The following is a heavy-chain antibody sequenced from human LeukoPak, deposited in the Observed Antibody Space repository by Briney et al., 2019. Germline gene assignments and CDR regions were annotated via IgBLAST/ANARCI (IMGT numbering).Heavy chain of an antibody. CDR1: GYSISSGYY. CDR3: ARGATTAFHFDY. D-gene: IGHD1-26*01. Sequence: MASETLSLTCAVSGYSISSGYYWGWIRQPPGKGLDWIGTIYRSGSTYYNNRSLKSRVTISVDTSKNQFSLKLSSVTAADTAVYYCARGATTAFHFDYWGQGTLVTVSS. CDR2: IYRSGST. V-gene: IGHV4-38-2*01. J-gene: IGHJ4*02.